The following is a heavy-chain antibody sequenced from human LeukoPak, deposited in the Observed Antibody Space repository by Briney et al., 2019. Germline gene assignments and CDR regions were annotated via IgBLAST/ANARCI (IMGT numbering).Heavy chain of an antibody. Sequence: ASVKVFCKASGYTFTNYGISWVRQAPGQGLEWMGWISAYNGNTNYAQKLQGRVTMTTDTSTSTAYMELRSLRSDDTAVYYCVSAIGVVVPGAIDYWGQGTLVTASS. CDR1: GYTFTNYG. D-gene: IGHD2-2*01. J-gene: IGHJ4*02. V-gene: IGHV1-18*01. CDR2: ISAYNGNT. CDR3: VSAIGVVVPGAIDY.